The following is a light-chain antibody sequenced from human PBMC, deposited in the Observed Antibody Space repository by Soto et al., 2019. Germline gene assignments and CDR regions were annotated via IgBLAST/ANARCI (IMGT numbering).Light chain of an antibody. CDR2: RNT. CDR3: QSYASGIYV. J-gene: IGLJ1*01. CDR1: TSNIGAGYD. V-gene: IGLV1-40*01. Sequence: QSVLTQPPSVSGAPGQRVTISCTGSTSNIGAGYDVHWFQQLPGTAPKLLIYRNTNRPSGVPDRFSGSKSGTSASLAITGLQDEYESDYYCQSYASGIYVFGSGTKLAVL.